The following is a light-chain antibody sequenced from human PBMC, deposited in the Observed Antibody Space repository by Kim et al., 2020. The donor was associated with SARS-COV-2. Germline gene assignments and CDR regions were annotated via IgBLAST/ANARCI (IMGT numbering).Light chain of an antibody. CDR3: HQYYAAPWT. J-gene: IGKJ1*01. CDR2: WAS. Sequence: ATINCKSSQSVLYSSNNKNYLAWYQQKPGQPPKLLIYWASIRESGVPDRLSGSGSGTDFTLTISSLQAEDVAVYHCHQYYAAPWTFGQGTKVDIK. V-gene: IGKV4-1*01. CDR1: QSVLYSSNNKNY.